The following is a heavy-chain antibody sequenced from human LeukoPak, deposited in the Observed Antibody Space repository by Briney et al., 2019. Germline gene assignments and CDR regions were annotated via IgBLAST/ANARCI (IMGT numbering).Heavy chain of an antibody. CDR1: GFIFSSYW. V-gene: IGHV3-7*01. J-gene: IGHJ6*04. D-gene: IGHD3-10*02. CDR3: AELGITMIGGV. Sequence: GGSLRLSCAASGFIFSSYWMSWVRQAPGKGLEWVANIKQDGSEKYYVDSVKGRFTISRDNAKNSLYLQMDSLRAEDTAVYYCAELGITMIGGVWGKGTTVTISS. CDR2: IKQDGSEK.